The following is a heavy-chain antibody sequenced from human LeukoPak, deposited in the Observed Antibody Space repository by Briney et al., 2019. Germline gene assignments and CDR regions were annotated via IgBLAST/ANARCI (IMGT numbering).Heavy chain of an antibody. J-gene: IGHJ6*02. D-gene: IGHD2-2*03. CDR2: IIPILGIA. CDR1: GGTFSSYT. CDR3: ARYPWIDDYYYYGMDV. Sequence: ASVEVSCKASGGTFSSYTISWVRQVPGQGLEWMGRIIPILGIANYAQKFQGRVTITADKSTSTAYMELSSLRSEDTAVYYCARYPWIDDYYYYGMDVWGQGTTVTVSS. V-gene: IGHV1-69*02.